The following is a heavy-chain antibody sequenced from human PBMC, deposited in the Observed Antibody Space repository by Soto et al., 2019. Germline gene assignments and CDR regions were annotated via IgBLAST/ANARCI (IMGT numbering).Heavy chain of an antibody. CDR2: ISNDGTHK. D-gene: IGHD3-22*01. CDR3: AKDLYYYDSSLDDY. Sequence: GGSLRLSCAGSGFTFSSYAMHWVRQAPGKGLEWVAVISNDGTHKYYAESLKGRFIISRDNSKNTLYLQMNSLRAEDKAVYFCAKDLYYYDSSLDDYWGQGTLVTVSS. CDR1: GFTFSSYA. V-gene: IGHV3-30*18. J-gene: IGHJ4*02.